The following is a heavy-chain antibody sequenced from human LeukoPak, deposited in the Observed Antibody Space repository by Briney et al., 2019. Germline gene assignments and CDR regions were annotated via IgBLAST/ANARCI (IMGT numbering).Heavy chain of an antibody. D-gene: IGHD3-10*01. CDR2: ISSSSSDT. CDR3: ATGSGHYYGSGSYPAY. CDR1: GFTFSDYY. Sequence: GGSLRLSCAASGFTFSDYYMSWIRQAPGKGLEWVSYISSSSSDTNYADSVKGRFTISRDNAKNSLYLQMNSLRAEDTAVYYCATGSGHYYGSGSYPAYWGQGTLVTVSS. J-gene: IGHJ4*02. V-gene: IGHV3-11*06.